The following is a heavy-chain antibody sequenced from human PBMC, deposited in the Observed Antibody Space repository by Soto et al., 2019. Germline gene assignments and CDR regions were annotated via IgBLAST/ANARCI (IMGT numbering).Heavy chain of an antibody. V-gene: IGHV4-59*01. Sequence: QVQLQESGPGLVKPSETLSLTCTVSGGSISSYYWSWIRQPPGKGLAWIGYIYHTGSTNYNPSLKSRITLSADTSKNQFSLKLSSVTAADTAMYYCARVDSSGSYFDHWGQGTLVTVSS. CDR3: ARVDSSGSYFDH. J-gene: IGHJ4*02. CDR2: IYHTGST. CDR1: GGSISSYY. D-gene: IGHD3-22*01.